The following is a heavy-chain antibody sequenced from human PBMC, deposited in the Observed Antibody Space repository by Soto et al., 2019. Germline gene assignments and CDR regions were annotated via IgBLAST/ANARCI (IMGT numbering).Heavy chain of an antibody. CDR3: ARDLSWGSKWYYYMDV. CDR2: ISSSSTNI. CDR1: GFTISGNA. J-gene: IGHJ6*03. D-gene: IGHD3-16*01. V-gene: IGHV3-48*02. Sequence: EVQLVESGGGLVQPGGSLRLSCAASGFTISGNAMNWVRQAPGRGLEWVSYISSSSTNIHYAYSVRGRFTISRDNAKNSLYLQMNSLRDEDTAVYRCARDLSWGSKWYYYMDVWGKGTTVTVSS.